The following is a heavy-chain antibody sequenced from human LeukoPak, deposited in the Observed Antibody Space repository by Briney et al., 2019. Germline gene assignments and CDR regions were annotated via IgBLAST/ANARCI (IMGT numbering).Heavy chain of an antibody. Sequence: ASVKVSCKASGYTFIDYYIHWLRLAPGQGLEWMGWIKPNGGVTNYARNFQGRITMTRDTSISTAFMELSSLRSDDTAVYYCARPSYCGAGCYYYFDYWGQGTLVTVSS. CDR2: IKPNGGVT. J-gene: IGHJ4*02. D-gene: IGHD2-21*02. CDR1: GYTFIDYY. CDR3: ARPSYCGAGCYYYFDY. V-gene: IGHV1-2*02.